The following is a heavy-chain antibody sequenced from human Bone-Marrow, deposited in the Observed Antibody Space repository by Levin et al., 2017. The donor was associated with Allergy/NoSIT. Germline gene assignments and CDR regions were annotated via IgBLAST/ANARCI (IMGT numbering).Heavy chain of an antibody. CDR1: GFTFDDYA. CDR2: ISWNSGSI. D-gene: IGHD3-3*01. J-gene: IGHJ4*02. Sequence: SLKISCAASGFTFDDYAMHWVRQAPGKGLEWVSGISWNSGSIGYADSVKGRFTISRDNAKNSLYLQMNSLRAEDTALYYCAKDLGGTIFGVAPLWYWGQGTLVTVSS. CDR3: AKDLGGTIFGVAPLWY. V-gene: IGHV3-9*01.